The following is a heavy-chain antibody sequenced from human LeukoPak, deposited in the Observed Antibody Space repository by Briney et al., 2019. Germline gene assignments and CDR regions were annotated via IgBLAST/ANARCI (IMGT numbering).Heavy chain of an antibody. Sequence: SETLSLTCTVSGVSISGSGYYFGWIRQPRGKGLEWIGNIYYSGNTYYNASLESRVTISVDTSKNEFSLRLNSVTAADTAMYYCAKSGGYGLIDYWGQGTLVTVSS. V-gene: IGHV4-39*01. J-gene: IGHJ4*02. CDR1: GVSISGSGYY. D-gene: IGHD1-26*01. CDR3: AKSGGYGLIDY. CDR2: IYYSGNT.